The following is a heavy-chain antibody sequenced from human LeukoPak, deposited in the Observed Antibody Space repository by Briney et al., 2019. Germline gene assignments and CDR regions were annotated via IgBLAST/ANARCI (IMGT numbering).Heavy chain of an antibody. J-gene: IGHJ4*02. CDR1: GFTFSSYT. Sequence: GGSLRLSCAASGFTFSSYTMHWIRQAPGKGLEWVSSISGSNSYIFYADSVKGRFTVSRDNAKDSLYLQMNSLRAEDTAVYYCARDAEYYYGSGSYYAYWGQGTLVTVSS. D-gene: IGHD3-10*01. CDR3: ARDAEYYYGSGSYYAY. V-gene: IGHV3-21*04. CDR2: ISGSNSYI.